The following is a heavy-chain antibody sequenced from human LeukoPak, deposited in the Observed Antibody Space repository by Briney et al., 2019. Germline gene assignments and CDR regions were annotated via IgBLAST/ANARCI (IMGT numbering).Heavy chain of an antibody. CDR3: ARDIWDFVKWMGNEAFDI. CDR1: GYTFTSYG. V-gene: IGHV1-18*01. CDR2: ISAYNGNT. J-gene: IGHJ3*02. D-gene: IGHD3/OR15-3a*01. Sequence: ASVKVSCKASGYTFTSYGISWVRQAPGQGLEWMGWISAYNGNTNYAQKLQGRVTMTTDTSTSTAYMELRSLRSDDTAVYYCARDIWDFVKWMGNEAFDIWGQGTMVTVSS.